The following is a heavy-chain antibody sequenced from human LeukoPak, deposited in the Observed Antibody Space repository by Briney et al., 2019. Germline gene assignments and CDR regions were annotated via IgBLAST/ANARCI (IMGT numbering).Heavy chain of an antibody. CDR1: GFTVSSNY. D-gene: IGHD2-15*01. V-gene: IGHV3-53*01. CDR3: VRDGQGSTPLDY. J-gene: IGHJ4*02. Sequence: GGSLRLSCAASGFTVSSNYMSWVRQAPGKGLEWVSIIHSGGTTNYVDSVKGRFTISRDNAKNTLYLQMNSLRAEDTAVYFCVRDGQGSTPLDYWGQGTLVTVSS. CDR2: IHSGGTT.